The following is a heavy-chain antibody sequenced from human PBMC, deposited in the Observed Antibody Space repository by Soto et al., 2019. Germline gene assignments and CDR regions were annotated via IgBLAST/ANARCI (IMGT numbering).Heavy chain of an antibody. V-gene: IGHV1-69*12. CDR3: ARVYGGGSYYYYVMDV. J-gene: IGHJ6*02. Sequence: QVQLVQSGAEVKKPGSSVKVSCKASGGTFSSSALSWVRLAPGQGLEWMGGIIPIFGTTNYAQKFQGRVTMTADGSTSTAYMELSSLRSEDTAVYYCARVYGGGSYYYYVMDVWGQGTTVTISS. CDR2: IIPIFGTT. D-gene: IGHD3-16*01. CDR1: GGTFSSSA.